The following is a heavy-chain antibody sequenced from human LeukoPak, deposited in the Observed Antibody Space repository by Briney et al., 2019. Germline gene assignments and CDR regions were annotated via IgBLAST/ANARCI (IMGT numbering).Heavy chain of an antibody. CDR2: IYSSGST. CDR1: GGSISGSY. J-gene: IGHJ5*02. Sequence: SETLSLTCTVSGGSISGSYWSWIRQPPGKGLEWIGYIYSSGSTNYNPSLKSRVTIGVDTSRNQFSLKLSSVTAADTAVYYCVRRGGRFGTWGQGTLVTVSS. CDR3: VRRGGRFGT. V-gene: IGHV4-4*09.